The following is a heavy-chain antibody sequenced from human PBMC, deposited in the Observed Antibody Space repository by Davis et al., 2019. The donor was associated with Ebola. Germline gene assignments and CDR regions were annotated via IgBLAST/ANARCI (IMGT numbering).Heavy chain of an antibody. Sequence: PGGSLRLSCAASGFTFSSYGMHWVRQAPGKGLEWVALISYHGSNKYYADSVKGRFTISRDNSKNTLYLQMNSLRAEDTAVYYCARGRRTSAVKTRGHYFDYWGQGTLVTVSS. D-gene: IGHD2-2*01. CDR1: GFTFSSYG. CDR2: ISYHGSNK. J-gene: IGHJ4*02. CDR3: ARGRRTSAVKTRGHYFDY. V-gene: IGHV3-30*03.